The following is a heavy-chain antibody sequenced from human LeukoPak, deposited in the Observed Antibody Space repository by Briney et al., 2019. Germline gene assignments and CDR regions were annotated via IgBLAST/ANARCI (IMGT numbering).Heavy chain of an antibody. CDR2: ISYDGSNK. J-gene: IGHJ4*02. D-gene: IGHD6-13*01. Sequence: GGSLRLSCAASAFTFSSYGMHWVRQAPGKGLEWVAVISYDGSNKYYADSVKGRFTISRDNSKNTLYLQMNSLRAEDTAVYYCAKEGYSSSWYSGYFDYWGQGTLVTVSS. CDR3: AKEGYSSSWYSGYFDY. V-gene: IGHV3-30*18. CDR1: AFTFSSYG.